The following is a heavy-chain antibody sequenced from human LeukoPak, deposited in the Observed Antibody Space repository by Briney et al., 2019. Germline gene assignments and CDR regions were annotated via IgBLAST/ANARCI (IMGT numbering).Heavy chain of an antibody. CDR2: IYSGGNT. CDR3: AREEADGYLN. V-gene: IGHV3-53*01. Sequence: GGSLRPSCAVSGFSVGRNYVTWVRQAPGKGLEWVSTIYSGGNTYYADSVKGRFTVSRDNSKNIVYLLMISLRAEDTAVYYCAREEADGYLNWGQGTLVTVSS. CDR1: GFSVGRNY. D-gene: IGHD5-18*01. J-gene: IGHJ4*02.